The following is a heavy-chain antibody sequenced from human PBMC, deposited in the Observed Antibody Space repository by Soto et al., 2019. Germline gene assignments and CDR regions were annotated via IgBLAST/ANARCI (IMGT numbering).Heavy chain of an antibody. CDR2: INPNSGGT. V-gene: IGHV1-2*02. J-gene: IGHJ5*02. CDR1: GYTFTGYY. D-gene: IGHD5-12*01. Sequence: QMQLVQSGAEVKKPGASVKVSCKASGYTFTGYYMHWVRQAPGQGLEWMGWINPNSGGTNYAQKCQGRVTMTRDTSISTAYMELSRLRSDDTAVYYCARDSWLRSVGWFDPWGQGTLVPVSS. CDR3: ARDSWLRSVGWFDP.